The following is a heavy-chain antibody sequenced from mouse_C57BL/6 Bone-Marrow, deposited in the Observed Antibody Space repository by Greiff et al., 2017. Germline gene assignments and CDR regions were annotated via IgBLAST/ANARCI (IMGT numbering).Heavy chain of an antibody. CDR3: ARGGYYGYDGDY. CDR1: GYTFTSYW. Sequence: QVQLQQPGAELVMPGASVKLSCKASGYTFTSYWMHWVKQRPGQGLEWIGEIDPSDSYTNYNQKFKGKSTLTVDTSSSTAYMQLSSLTSEDSAVYYCARGGYYGYDGDYGGQGTTLTVSA. J-gene: IGHJ2*01. D-gene: IGHD2-2*01. V-gene: IGHV1-69*01. CDR2: IDPSDSYT.